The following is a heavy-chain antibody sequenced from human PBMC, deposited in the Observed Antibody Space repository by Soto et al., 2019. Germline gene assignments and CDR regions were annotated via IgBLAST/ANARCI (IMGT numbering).Heavy chain of an antibody. CDR1: GGSISSYY. V-gene: IGHV4-59*01. Sequence: PSETLSLTCTVSGGSISSYYWSWIRQPPGKGLEWIGYIYYSGSTTYAQQFQGRLTMTSDTATTTIYMELSSLKSEDTAVYYCVRDLNRGQQLDPFDYWGQGTLVTVSS. D-gene: IGHD6-13*01. CDR2: IYYSGST. CDR3: VRDLNRGQQLDPFDY. J-gene: IGHJ4*02.